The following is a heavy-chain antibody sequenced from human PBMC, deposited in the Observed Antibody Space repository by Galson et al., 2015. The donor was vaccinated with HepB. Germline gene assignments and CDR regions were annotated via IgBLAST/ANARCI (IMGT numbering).Heavy chain of an antibody. CDR3: AVPRVTEDAFDI. CDR2: IIPIFGTA. D-gene: IGHD2-21*02. V-gene: IGHV1-69*01. J-gene: IGHJ3*02. Sequence: QSGAEVTKPGSSVKVSCKASGGTFSSYAISWVRQAPGQGLEWMGGIIPIFGTANYAQKFQGRVTITADESTSTAYMELSSLRSEDTAVYYCAVPRVTEDAFDIWGQGTMVTVSS. CDR1: GGTFSSYA.